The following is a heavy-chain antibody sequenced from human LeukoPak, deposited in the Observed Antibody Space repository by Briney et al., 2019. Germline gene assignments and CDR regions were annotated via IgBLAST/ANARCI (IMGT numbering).Heavy chain of an antibody. V-gene: IGHV1-2*02. D-gene: IGHD6-19*01. CDR2: INPNSGGT. J-gene: IGHJ6*02. CDR3: ATLRGDSGWYQVGYYYYGMDV. Sequence: ASVKVSCKASGYTFTGYYMHWVRQAPGQGLEWMGWINPNSGGTNYAQKFQGRVTMTRDTSISTAYMELSRLRSDDTAVYYCATLRGDSGWYQVGYYYYGMDVWGQGTTVTVSS. CDR1: GYTFTGYY.